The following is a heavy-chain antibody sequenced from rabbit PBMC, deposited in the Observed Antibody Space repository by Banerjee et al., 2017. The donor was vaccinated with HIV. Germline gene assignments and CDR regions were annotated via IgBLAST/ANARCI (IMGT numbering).Heavy chain of an antibody. CDR1: GFSFNNRYV. J-gene: IGHJ4*01. V-gene: IGHV1S45*01. CDR3: ARAGYYVSVSGDYNL. Sequence: QEQLEESGGDLVKPEGSLTLTCTASGFSFNNRYVMCWVRQAPGKGLEWIACINTISGDTVYATWAKGRFTISKASWTKVTLQMTSLTAADTASYFCARAGYYVSVSGDYNLWGPGPLVTVS. CDR2: INTISGDT. D-gene: IGHD4-1*01.